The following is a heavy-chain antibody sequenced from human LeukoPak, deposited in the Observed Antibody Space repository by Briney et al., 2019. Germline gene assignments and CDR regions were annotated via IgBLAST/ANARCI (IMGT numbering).Heavy chain of an antibody. D-gene: IGHD3-3*02. J-gene: IGHJ3*02. V-gene: IGHV3-21*01. CDR3: ARVGINAFDI. CDR2: ISSSSSYI. CDR1: GFTFSSYS. Sequence: GGFLRLSCAASGFTFSSYSMNWVRQAPGKGLEWVSSISSSSSYIYYADSVKGRFTISRDNAKNSLYLQMNSLRAEDTAVYYCARVGINAFDIWGQGTMVTVSS.